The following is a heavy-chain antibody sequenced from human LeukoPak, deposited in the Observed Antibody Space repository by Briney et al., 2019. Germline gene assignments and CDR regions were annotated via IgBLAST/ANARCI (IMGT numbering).Heavy chain of an antibody. Sequence: GGSLRLSCAASGFTFSSYAMSWVRQAPGKGLEWVSAISGSGGSTYYADSVKGRFTISRDNSKNTLYLQMNSLRAEDTAVYYCAKGRQNMITFGGVIAPPLDYWGQGTLVTVSS. CDR1: GFTFSSYA. CDR3: AKGRQNMITFGGVIAPPLDY. CDR2: ISGSGGST. J-gene: IGHJ4*02. V-gene: IGHV3-23*01. D-gene: IGHD3-16*02.